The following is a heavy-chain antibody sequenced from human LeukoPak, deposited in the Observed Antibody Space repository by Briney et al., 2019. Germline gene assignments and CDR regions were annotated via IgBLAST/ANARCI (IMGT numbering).Heavy chain of an antibody. Sequence: SGGSLTLPCAASGFNFHQNAMQWLRQVPGKGLEWVSLISGDDTHYADSVKCRFTMYRDNTKDTLYLEMNNVRVEDTAMYHCAKGLGRVSFSSESWGQGTLVTVSS. V-gene: IGHV3-43*02. J-gene: IGHJ5*02. CDR2: ISGDDT. CDR1: GFNFHQNA. CDR3: AKGLGRVSFSSES. D-gene: IGHD3-16*01.